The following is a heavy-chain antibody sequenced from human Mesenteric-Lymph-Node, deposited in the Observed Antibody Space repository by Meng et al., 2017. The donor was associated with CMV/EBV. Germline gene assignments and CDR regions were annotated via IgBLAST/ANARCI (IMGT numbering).Heavy chain of an antibody. J-gene: IGHJ4*02. D-gene: IGHD5-24*01. CDR2: IKQEGNKK. CDR1: GFTFSSYW. V-gene: IGHV3-7*01. CDR3: AKDREERWDVFDY. Sequence: GESLKISCAASGFTFSSYWMSWVRQAPGKGLEWVANIKQEGNKKYYVDSVKGRFTVSRDNAKNSLYLQMNSLRAEDSALYYCAKDREERWDVFDYWGQGTLVTVSS.